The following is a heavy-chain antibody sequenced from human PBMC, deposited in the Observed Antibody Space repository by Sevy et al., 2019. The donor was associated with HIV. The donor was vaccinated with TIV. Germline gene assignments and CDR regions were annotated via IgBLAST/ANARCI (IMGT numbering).Heavy chain of an antibody. V-gene: IGHV3-30*02. CDR2: IRNDGSHE. J-gene: IGHJ3*02. CDR1: GFTFSNHA. CDR3: ARDRKVLLVVYAIPFDAFDI. Sequence: GGSLRLSCTASGFTFSNHAMHWVRQGPGKGPEWVAFIRNDGSHEYYADSVKGRFTISRDNSNNTLYLQMNSLRPEDKAVYYCARDRKVLLVVYAIPFDAFDIWGQGTMVTVSS. D-gene: IGHD2-8*02.